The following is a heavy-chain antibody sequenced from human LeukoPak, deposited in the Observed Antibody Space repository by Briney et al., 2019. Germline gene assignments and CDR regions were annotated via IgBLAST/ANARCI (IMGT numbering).Heavy chain of an antibody. D-gene: IGHD2-2*01. Sequence: ASVKVSCKASGGTFSSYAISWVRQAPGQGLEWMGGIIPIFGTANYAQKFQGRVTITTDESTSTAYMELSSLRSEDTAVYYCARGIVVVPAAPGARFYYMDVWGKGTTVTVSS. J-gene: IGHJ6*03. CDR2: IIPIFGTA. V-gene: IGHV1-69*05. CDR3: ARGIVVVPAAPGARFYYMDV. CDR1: GGTFSSYA.